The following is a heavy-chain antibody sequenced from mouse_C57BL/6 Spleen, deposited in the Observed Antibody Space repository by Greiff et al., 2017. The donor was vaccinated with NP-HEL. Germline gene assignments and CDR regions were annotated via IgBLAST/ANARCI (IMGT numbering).Heavy chain of an antibody. CDR1: GFTFSSYA. V-gene: IGHV5-4*01. CDR2: ISDGGSYT. D-gene: IGHD2-13*01. CDR3: ARDQDYSLDY. Sequence: EVKLMESGGGLVKPGGSLKLSCAASGFTFSSYAMSWVRQTPEKRLEWVATISDGGSYTYYPDNVKGRFTISRDNAKNNLYLQMSHLKSEDTAMYYCARDQDYSLDYWGQGTTLTVSS. J-gene: IGHJ2*01.